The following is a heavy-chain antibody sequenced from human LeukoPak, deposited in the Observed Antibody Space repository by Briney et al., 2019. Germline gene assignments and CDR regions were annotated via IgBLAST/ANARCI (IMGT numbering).Heavy chain of an antibody. D-gene: IGHD5-12*01. CDR2: ISYDGSNK. CDR1: GFTFSSYG. J-gene: IGHJ4*02. Sequence: GGSLRLSCAASGFTFSSYGMHWVRQAPGKGLEWVAVISYDGSNKYYADSVKGRFTISRDNPKNTLYLQMNSLGAEDTAVYYRAKQGDSGYAPGWGQGTLVTVSS. V-gene: IGHV3-30*18. CDR3: AKQGDSGYAPG.